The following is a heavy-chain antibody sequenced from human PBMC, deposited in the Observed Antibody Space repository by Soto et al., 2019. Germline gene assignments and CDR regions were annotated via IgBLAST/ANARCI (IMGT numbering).Heavy chain of an antibody. D-gene: IGHD3-10*01. CDR1: GFTFAKYW. CDR3: GRQAALWEKVDF. J-gene: IGHJ1*01. Sequence: EEQLVESGGGLVQPGGSLRLSCVVSGFTFAKYWMHWVRQAPGKGLVWIARIETDGTTQTYADSVEGRFTISRDNAKNTLYLHMNSLRAEDTAVYYCGRQAALWEKVDFRGHGTPVTVSP. V-gene: IGHV3-74*02. CDR2: IETDGTTQ.